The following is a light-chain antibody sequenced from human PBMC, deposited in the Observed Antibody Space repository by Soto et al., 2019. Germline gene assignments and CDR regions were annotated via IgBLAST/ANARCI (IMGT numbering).Light chain of an antibody. V-gene: IGKV1-27*01. Sequence: EIDLTQSPSTLSLSLGDRATITCRASQSVRNYLAWYQQKPGKVPRLLIYAASTWASGIPARFSGSGSGTDFTLSISSLEPEDIAAYYCQQHNSSPLTFGGGTKVDI. J-gene: IGKJ4*01. CDR2: AAS. CDR1: QSVRNY. CDR3: QQHNSSPLT.